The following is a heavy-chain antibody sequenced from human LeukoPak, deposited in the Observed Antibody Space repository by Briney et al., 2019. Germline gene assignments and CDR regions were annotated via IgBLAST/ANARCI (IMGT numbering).Heavy chain of an antibody. D-gene: IGHD2-2*01. CDR3: ARYARLLDY. CDR2: ISGSGGDT. J-gene: IGHJ4*02. V-gene: IGHV3-23*01. Sequence: PGGSLRLSCAVSGFTFSSYAMSWVRQAPGKGLEWVSAISGSGGDTYNADSVKGRFTISRDNSKNTLYLQMNSLRVEDTAVYYCARYARLLDYWGQGSLVTVSS. CDR1: GFTFSSYA.